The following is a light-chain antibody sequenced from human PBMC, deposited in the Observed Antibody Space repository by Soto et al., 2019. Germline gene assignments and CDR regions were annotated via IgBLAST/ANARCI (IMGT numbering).Light chain of an antibody. CDR3: TSYSTSTTLYV. J-gene: IGLJ1*01. CDR1: SSDVGGYNY. V-gene: IGLV2-14*01. CDR2: DVS. Sequence: QSALTQPASVSGSPGQSITISCTGLSSDVGGYNYVSWYQQYPGKAPKLMLYDVSNRSPGVSHRFSASKSGTAASLTISGLQAEDEAEYYCTSYSTSTTLYVFGTGTQLTVL.